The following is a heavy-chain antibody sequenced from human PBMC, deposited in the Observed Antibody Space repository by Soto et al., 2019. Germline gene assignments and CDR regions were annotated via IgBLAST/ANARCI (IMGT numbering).Heavy chain of an antibody. CDR2: IYYSGST. CDR1: GGSISSGDYY. CDR3: ARDPARGYFDY. Sequence: SETLSLTCTVSGGSISSGDYYWSWIRQPPGKGLEWIGYIYYSGSTYYNPSLKSRVTISVDTSKNQFSLKLSSVTAADTAVYYCARDPARGYFDYWGQGTLVTVSS. J-gene: IGHJ4*02. D-gene: IGHD3-16*01. V-gene: IGHV4-30-4*01.